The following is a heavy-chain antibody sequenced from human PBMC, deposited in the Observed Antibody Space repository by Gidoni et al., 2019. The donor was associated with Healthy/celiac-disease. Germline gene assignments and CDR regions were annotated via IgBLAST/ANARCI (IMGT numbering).Heavy chain of an antibody. J-gene: IGHJ3*02. CDR1: GGSISSSSYY. CDR3: ARHRLAYDILTGYYPTGAFDI. Sequence: QLQLQESGPGLVKPSETLSLTCTVSGGSISSSSYYSGWIRQPPGKGLEWIGSIYYSGSTYYNPSLKSQVTISVDTSKNQFSLKLSSVTAADTAVYYCARHRLAYDILTGYYPTGAFDIWGQGTMVTVSS. D-gene: IGHD3-9*01. CDR2: IYYSGST. V-gene: IGHV4-39*01.